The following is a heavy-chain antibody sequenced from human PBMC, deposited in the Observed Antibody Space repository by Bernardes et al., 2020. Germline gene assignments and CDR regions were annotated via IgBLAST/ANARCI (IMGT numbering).Heavy chain of an antibody. Sequence: ASVKVSCMASGYTFTSYGISWVRQAPGQGLEWMGWISAYNGNTNYAQKLQGRVTMTTDTSTSTAYMELRSLRSDDTAVYYCARGRGAARPPPYYYMDVWGKGTTVTVSS. V-gene: IGHV1-18*01. CDR2: ISAYNGNT. CDR3: ARGRGAARPPPYYYMDV. CDR1: GYTFTSYG. J-gene: IGHJ6*03. D-gene: IGHD6-6*01.